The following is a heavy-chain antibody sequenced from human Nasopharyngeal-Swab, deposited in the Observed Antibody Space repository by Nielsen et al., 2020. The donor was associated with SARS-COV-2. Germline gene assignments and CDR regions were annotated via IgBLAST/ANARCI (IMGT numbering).Heavy chain of an antibody. CDR1: GGSISSGGYF. Sequence: SETLSLTCTVPGGSISSGGYFWSWIRQHPGKGLEWIGYIHYTGNTYYNPSLESRLTISLDTSQNQFSLRLSSVTAADTAVYYCAREVIEQAVSDAFGFWGQGTMVTVSS. D-gene: IGHD3-16*02. J-gene: IGHJ3*01. CDR3: AREVIEQAVSDAFGF. CDR2: IHYTGNT. V-gene: IGHV4-31*03.